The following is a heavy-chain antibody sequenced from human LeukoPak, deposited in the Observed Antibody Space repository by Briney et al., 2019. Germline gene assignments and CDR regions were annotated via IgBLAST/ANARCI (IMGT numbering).Heavy chain of an antibody. V-gene: IGHV4-34*01. Sequence: SETLSLTCAVYGGSFSGYYWSWLRQPPGKGLEWIGEINHSGSTNYNPSLKRRVTISVDTSKNQYSLKLSSVTAADTAVYYCARNYDYVWGSYRQHYYGMDVGGKGTTVTVSS. D-gene: IGHD3-16*02. CDR1: GGSFSGYY. CDR2: INHSGST. J-gene: IGHJ6*04. CDR3: ARNYDYVWGSYRQHYYGMDV.